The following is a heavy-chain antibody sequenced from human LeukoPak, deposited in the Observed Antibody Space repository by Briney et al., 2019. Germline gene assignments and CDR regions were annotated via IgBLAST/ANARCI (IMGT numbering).Heavy chain of an antibody. J-gene: IGHJ4*02. CDR3: ASVDRGWFAVGEY. D-gene: IGHD3-10*01. CDR1: GVSISSSNYY. CDR2: IYSSGTT. V-gene: IGHV4-39*01. Sequence: SETLSLTCTVSGVSISSSNYYWGWIRQPPGKGLDWIGSIYSSGTTYYNPSIRSRVTISVDTSKNQFSLRLTSVTAADTAVYYCASVDRGWFAVGEYWGQGTLVTVSS.